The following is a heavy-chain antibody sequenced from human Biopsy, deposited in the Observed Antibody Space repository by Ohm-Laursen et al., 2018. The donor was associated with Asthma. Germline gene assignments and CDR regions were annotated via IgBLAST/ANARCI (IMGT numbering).Heavy chain of an antibody. CDR1: GFTFSSYA. V-gene: IGHV3-23*01. CDR2: ISGSGGST. D-gene: IGHD1-26*01. J-gene: IGHJ4*02. CDR3: AKDKRYSGSYFDY. Sequence: GSLRLSCAASGFTFSSYAMSWVRQAPGKGLEWVSAISGSGGSTYYADSVKGRFTISRDNSKNTLYLQMNSLRAEDTAVYCCAKDKRYSGSYFDYWGQGTLVTVSS.